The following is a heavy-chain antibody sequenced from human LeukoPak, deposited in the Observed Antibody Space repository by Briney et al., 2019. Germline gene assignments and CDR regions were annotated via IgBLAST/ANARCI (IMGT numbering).Heavy chain of an antibody. CDR3: ARCNYYGMDV. CDR1: SGSISSSSYY. J-gene: IGHJ6*02. V-gene: IGHV4-39*01. CDR2: IYYSGST. Sequence: PSETLSLTCTVSSGSISSSSYYWGWIRQPPGKGLEWIGSIYYSGSTYYNPSLKSRVTISVDTSKNQFSLKLSSVTAADTAVYYCARCNYYGMDVWGQGTTVTVSS.